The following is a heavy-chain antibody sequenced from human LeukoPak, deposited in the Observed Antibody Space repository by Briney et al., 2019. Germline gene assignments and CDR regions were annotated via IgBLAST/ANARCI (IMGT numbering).Heavy chain of an antibody. CDR3: ARRMATSGGSWFDP. D-gene: IGHD2-15*01. CDR2: IYHNGSS. V-gene: IGHV4-59*08. J-gene: IGHJ5*02. Sequence: AETLSLTCSVSGDFLRRYFWRWVRQPPGKGLEWMGYIYHNGSSNYNPSLSSRVTISVDTAKNDVSLKLSSVSAADTAVYFCARRMATSGGSWFDPWGQGILVTVAS. CDR1: GDFLRRYF.